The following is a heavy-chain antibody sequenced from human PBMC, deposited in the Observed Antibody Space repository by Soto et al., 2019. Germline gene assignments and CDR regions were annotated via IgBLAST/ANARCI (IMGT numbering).Heavy chain of an antibody. V-gene: IGHV3-21*04. CDR2: ISSSSSYI. CDR3: VKLRTDWVNDAFEM. D-gene: IGHD3-9*01. CDR1: GFTFSSYS. Sequence: GGSLRLSCAASGFTFSSYSMNWVRQAPGKGLEWVSSISSSSSYIYYADSVKGRFTISRDNSRTMLYLQVTSLRAEDTAVYYCVKLRTDWVNDAFEMWGQGTMVTVSS. J-gene: IGHJ3*02.